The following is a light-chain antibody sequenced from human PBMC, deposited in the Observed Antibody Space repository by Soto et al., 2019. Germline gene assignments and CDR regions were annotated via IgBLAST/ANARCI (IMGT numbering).Light chain of an antibody. CDR1: QSVSSS. Sequence: EIVLTQSPATPSLSPGERATLSCRASQSVSSSLGWYQQKPGQPPRLLIYDASKRVTGIPARFSGSGSGTDFTLAISSLEPEDFAVYFCQQRTDGWTFGQGTKVDIK. CDR3: QQRTDGWT. J-gene: IGKJ1*01. CDR2: DAS. V-gene: IGKV3-11*01.